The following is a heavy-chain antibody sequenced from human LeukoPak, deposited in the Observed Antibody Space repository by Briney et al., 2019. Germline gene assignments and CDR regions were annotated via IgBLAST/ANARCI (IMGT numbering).Heavy chain of an antibody. CDR3: ATLLNSSGWYRRSVYFDY. J-gene: IGHJ4*02. CDR1: GFTFSDYY. D-gene: IGHD6-19*01. CDR2: ISSSGSTI. Sequence: GGSLRLSCAASGFTFSDYYMSWIRQAPGKGLEWVSYISSSGSTIYYADSVKGRFTISGDNAKNSLYLQMNSLRAEDTAVYYCATLLNSSGWYRRSVYFDYWGQGTLVTVSS. V-gene: IGHV3-11*01.